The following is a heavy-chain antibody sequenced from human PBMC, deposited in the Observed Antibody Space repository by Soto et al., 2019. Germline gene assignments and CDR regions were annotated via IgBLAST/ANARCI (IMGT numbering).Heavy chain of an antibody. CDR2: IDNSGTT. J-gene: IGHJ5*02. D-gene: IGHD3-9*01. Sequence: PSETLSLTCTVSGGSVTSGNYYWSWIRQSPGKRLEWIGYIDNSGTTIYSPSLTSRASISLGTSKNQSSLTLSSVTAADTDVYYCEREFLYTGDWYWFDHWGQETRLTVS. CDR1: GGSVTSGNYY. V-gene: IGHV4-61*01. CDR3: EREFLYTGDWYWFDH.